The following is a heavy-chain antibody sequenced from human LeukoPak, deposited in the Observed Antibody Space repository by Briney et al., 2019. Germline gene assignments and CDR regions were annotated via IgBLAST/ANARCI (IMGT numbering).Heavy chain of an antibody. J-gene: IGHJ1*01. CDR2: IYSGGTT. V-gene: IGHV3-66*01. Sequence: GGSLRFSCAASGFTVSSNYMSWVRQAPGKGLEWVSVIYSGGTTYYADSVKGRFTVSRDNSKNTLYLQMNSLRAEDTAVYYCARTYGTYDSSGPEYFQHWGQGTLVTVSS. CDR1: GFTVSSNY. D-gene: IGHD3-22*01. CDR3: ARTYGTYDSSGPEYFQH.